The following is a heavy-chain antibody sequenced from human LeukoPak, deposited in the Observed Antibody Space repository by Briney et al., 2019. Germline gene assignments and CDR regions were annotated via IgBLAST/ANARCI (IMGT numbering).Heavy chain of an antibody. V-gene: IGHV4-39*07. J-gene: IGHJ3*02. D-gene: IGHD6-13*01. CDR3: ARLPRIAAAGTHAFDI. CDR2: VFYNGAT. CDR1: GGSISSSIYY. Sequence: PSETLSLTCNVSGGSISSSIYYWAWVRQPPGKGLEWIGTVFYNGATQYSPSLRSRVTISIDTSTNQFSLKLTSVTAADTAVYYCARLPRIAAAGTHAFDIWGQGTMVTVSS.